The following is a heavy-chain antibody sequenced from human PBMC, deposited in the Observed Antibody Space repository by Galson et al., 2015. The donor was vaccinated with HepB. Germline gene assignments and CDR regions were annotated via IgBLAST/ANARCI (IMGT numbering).Heavy chain of an antibody. Sequence: SVKVSCKASGYTFTTYGISWVRQAPGQGLEWMGWISAYNGNTNYAQNLQGRVTMTTDTSTSTAYMELRSLRSDDTAVYYCARGRFGELFTYYYYGMDVWGQGTTVTVSS. CDR3: ARGRFGELFTYYYYGMDV. CDR2: ISAYNGNT. D-gene: IGHD3-10*01. V-gene: IGHV1-18*01. J-gene: IGHJ6*02. CDR1: GYTFTTYG.